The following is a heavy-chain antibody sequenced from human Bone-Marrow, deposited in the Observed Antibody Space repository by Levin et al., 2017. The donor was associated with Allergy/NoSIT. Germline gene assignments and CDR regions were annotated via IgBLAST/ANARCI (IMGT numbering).Heavy chain of an antibody. J-gene: IGHJ4*02. D-gene: IGHD3-10*01. CDR2: ISNDGRAT. V-gene: IGHV3-74*03. CDR1: TYTFINSW. Sequence: GGSLRLSCAVSTYTFINSWMHWVRQTPGKGLEWVSRISNDGRATTYADSVKGRFTISRDDAQSTVYLQMSSLTDEDTAVYYCATVPFGSGAFHSWGPGTLVTVSS. CDR3: ATVPFGSGAFHS.